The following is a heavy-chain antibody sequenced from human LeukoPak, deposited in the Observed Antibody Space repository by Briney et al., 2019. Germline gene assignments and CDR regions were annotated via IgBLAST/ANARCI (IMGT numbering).Heavy chain of an antibody. CDR1: GGSISSYY. V-gene: IGHV4-59*01. Sequence: SETLSLTCTVSGGSISSYYWSWIRQPPGKGLEWIGYIYYSGSTNYNPSLKSRVTISVDTSKNQFSLKLSSVTAADTALYYCAKVGRDSSWYYFAYWGQGTLVTVSS. CDR2: IYYSGST. D-gene: IGHD6-13*01. J-gene: IGHJ4*02. CDR3: AKVGRDSSWYYFAY.